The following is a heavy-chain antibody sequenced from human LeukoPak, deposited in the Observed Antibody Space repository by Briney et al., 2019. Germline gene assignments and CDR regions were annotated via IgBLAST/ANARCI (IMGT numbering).Heavy chain of an antibody. V-gene: IGHV3-30*02. CDR2: IRYDGSNK. D-gene: IGHD2-8*01. CDR3: AKAGYCTNGVCPHYFDY. Sequence: GGSLRLSCAASGFTFSSYAMHWVRQAPGKGLEWVAFIRYDGSNKYYADSVKGRFTISRDNSKNTLYLQMNSLRAEDTAVYYCAKAGYCTNGVCPHYFDYWGQGTLVTVSS. CDR1: GFTFSSYA. J-gene: IGHJ4*02.